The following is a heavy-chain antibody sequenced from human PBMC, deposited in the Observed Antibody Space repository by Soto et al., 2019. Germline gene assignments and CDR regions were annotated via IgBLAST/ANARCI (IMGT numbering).Heavy chain of an antibody. CDR3: AKGEYPVPNLYSVLDA. D-gene: IGHD4-17*01. V-gene: IGHV3-7*01. CDR1: GGTSCGYW. J-gene: IGHJ6*02. Sequence: RDACGVAGGTSCGYWGSRISKTPGKGLEWVANIKQDGFEKYYVDSVKERFTISRDNAKNLQCLQRNRLRADYTAVYYCAKGEYPVPNLYSVLDAGGLGTTVPVSS. CDR2: IKQDGFEK.